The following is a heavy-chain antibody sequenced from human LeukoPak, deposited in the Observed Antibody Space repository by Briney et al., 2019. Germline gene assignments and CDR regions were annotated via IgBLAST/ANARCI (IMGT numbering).Heavy chain of an antibody. D-gene: IGHD6-13*01. Sequence: ASVKVSCKASGYTFNTYNMHWVRQAPGQGLEWMGWINIGNGKTNYSQKFQDKVAITWDTFIGTAYMEINSLRSDDTAVYYCAICELGAAASVDNLYWGQASMV. V-gene: IGHV1-3*04. J-gene: IGHJ4*02. CDR1: GYTFNTYN. CDR2: INIGNGKT. CDR3: AICELGAAASVDNLY.